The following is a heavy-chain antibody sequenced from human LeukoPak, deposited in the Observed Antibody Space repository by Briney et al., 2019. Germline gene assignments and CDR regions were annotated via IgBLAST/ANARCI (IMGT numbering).Heavy chain of an antibody. CDR2: IYYSGST. CDR1: GGSISSSSYY. V-gene: IGHV4-39*07. J-gene: IGHJ4*02. Sequence: PSETLSLTCTVSGGSISSSSYYWGWIRQPPGKGLEWIGNIYYSGSTYYNPSLKSRVTISVDTSKNQFSLKLSSVTAADTAVYYCARDTAYSSRVFDYWGQGTLVTVSS. CDR3: ARDTAYSSRVFDY. D-gene: IGHD6-19*01.